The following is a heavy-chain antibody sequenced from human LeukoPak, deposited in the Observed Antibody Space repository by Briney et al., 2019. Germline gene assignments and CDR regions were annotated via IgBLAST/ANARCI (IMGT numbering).Heavy chain of an antibody. Sequence: PGGSLRLSCAASGFTVSSNYMSWVRQAPGKGLEWVSGIGVRGDDTYYADSVKGRFTISRDNSDNTLYLQMNSLRAEDTAIYYCAKPHIRMSTVCFFDSWGQGTRVTVSS. V-gene: IGHV3-23*01. CDR2: IGVRGDDT. CDR3: AKPHIRMSTVCFFDS. J-gene: IGHJ4*02. CDR1: GFTVSSNY. D-gene: IGHD5/OR15-5a*01.